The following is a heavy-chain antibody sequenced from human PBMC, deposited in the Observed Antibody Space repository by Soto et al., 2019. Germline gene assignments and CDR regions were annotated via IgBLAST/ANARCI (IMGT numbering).Heavy chain of an antibody. Sequence: EVQLLESGGGLVQPGGSLRLSCAASGITISNYPMSWVRQAPGKGLDWVSGISGSGDRTDYADSAKGRFTISKDISRNSLSLELDSLGVEDTAVYFCVKDDGGYPSTAPHWGQGTLVNVS. D-gene: IGHD3-22*01. J-gene: IGHJ4*02. V-gene: IGHV3-23*01. CDR2: ISGSGDRT. CDR1: GITISNYP. CDR3: VKDDGGYPSTAPH.